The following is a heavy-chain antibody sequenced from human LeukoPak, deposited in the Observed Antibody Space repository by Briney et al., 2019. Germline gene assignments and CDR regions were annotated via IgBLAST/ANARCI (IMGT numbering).Heavy chain of an antibody. CDR2: IHHSGNT. V-gene: IGHV4-34*01. CDR1: GESFSGYY. J-gene: IGHJ4*02. CDR3: ARGWGTHGIDY. D-gene: IGHD3-16*01. Sequence: SETLSLTCAVYGESFSGYYWTWIRQPPGKGLEWIGDIHHSGNTNYNPSLKSRVTISMDTSKNQLSLKLSSVTAADTAVYYCARGWGTHGIDYWGQGTPVTASS.